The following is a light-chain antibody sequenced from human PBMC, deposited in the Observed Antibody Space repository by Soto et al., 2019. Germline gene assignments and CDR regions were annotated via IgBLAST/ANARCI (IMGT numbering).Light chain of an antibody. CDR2: WAS. Sequence: DIVMTQSPDSLGVSLGERATINCKSSQSVLYSTNNKNYLAWYQQKPGQPPKLLIYWASTRESGVPDRFSGSGSGTDFSLTISSLQAEDVAVYCCQQYYSTPLTFGGGTKVEIK. CDR1: QSVLYSTNNKNY. J-gene: IGKJ4*01. CDR3: QQYYSTPLT. V-gene: IGKV4-1*01.